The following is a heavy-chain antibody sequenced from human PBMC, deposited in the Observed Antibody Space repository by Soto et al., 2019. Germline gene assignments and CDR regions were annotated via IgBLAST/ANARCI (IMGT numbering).Heavy chain of an antibody. Sequence: VPLVQSGAEVKKPGSSVKVSCKASGGTFSSYAISWVRQAPGQGLEWMGGIIPIFGTANYAQKFQGRVTITADESTSTAYMELSSLRSEDTAVYYCARGDYDFWSGYHRYNWFDPWGQGTLVTVSS. CDR2: IIPIFGTA. CDR1: GGTFSSYA. V-gene: IGHV1-69*01. D-gene: IGHD3-3*01. CDR3: ARGDYDFWSGYHRYNWFDP. J-gene: IGHJ5*02.